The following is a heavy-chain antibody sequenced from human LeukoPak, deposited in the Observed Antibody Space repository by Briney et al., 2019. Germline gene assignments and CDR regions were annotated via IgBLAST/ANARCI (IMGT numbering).Heavy chain of an antibody. CDR2: IHPHGTT. D-gene: IGHD3-16*01. J-gene: IGHJ4*02. V-gene: IGHV4-34*01. CDR3: SRGTDLYKGGNY. Sequence: PSETLSLTCGVYGGSLSGYYLNWIRRSPGKGLEWIGEIHPHGTTFYSPSLKSRVTISLDTSKNQFSLNLLSVTAADTAVYFCSRGTDLYKGGNYWGQGTLVTVSS. CDR1: GGSLSGYY.